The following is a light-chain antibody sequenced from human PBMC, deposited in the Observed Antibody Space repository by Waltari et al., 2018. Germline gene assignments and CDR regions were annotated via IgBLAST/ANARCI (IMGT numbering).Light chain of an antibody. V-gene: IGKV3-11*01. J-gene: IGKJ3*01. Sequence: EIVLTQSPATLSLSPEERATLSCRASQHVSNYIAWYQQKPVQAPRLLIYDASNRAAGIPARFSGSWSGTDFTLTISSLEPEDFAVYYCQQRISWPLIAFGPGTKVEI. CDR3: QQRISWPLIA. CDR2: DAS. CDR1: QHVSNY.